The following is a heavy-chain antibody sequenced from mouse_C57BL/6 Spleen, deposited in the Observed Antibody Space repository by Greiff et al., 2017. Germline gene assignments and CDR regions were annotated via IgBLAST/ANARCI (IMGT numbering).Heavy chain of an antibody. CDR1: GYTFTNYW. Sequence: QVQLQQSGAELVRPGTSEKMSCKASGYTFTNYWIGWAKQRPGHGLEWIGDIYPGGGYTNYNEKFKGKATLTADKSSSTAYMQFSSLTSEDSAIYYCAREVVAHWYFDVWGTGTTVTVSS. J-gene: IGHJ1*03. CDR3: AREVVAHWYFDV. CDR2: IYPGGGYT. V-gene: IGHV1-63*01. D-gene: IGHD1-1*01.